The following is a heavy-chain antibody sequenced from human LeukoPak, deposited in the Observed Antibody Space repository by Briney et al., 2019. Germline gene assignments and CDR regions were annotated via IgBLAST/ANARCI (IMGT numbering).Heavy chain of an antibody. J-gene: IGHJ4*02. D-gene: IGHD3-22*01. CDR1: GYTLTELS. CDR3: ATGRPVDYYDSSGYPRREIDY. CDR2: FDPEDGET. V-gene: IGHV1-24*01. Sequence: ASVKVSCKVSGYTLTELSMHWVRQAPGKGLEWMGGFDPEDGETIYAQKFQGRVTMTEGTSTDTAYMELSSLRSEDTAVYYCATGRPVDYYDSSGYPRREIDYWGQGTLVTVSS.